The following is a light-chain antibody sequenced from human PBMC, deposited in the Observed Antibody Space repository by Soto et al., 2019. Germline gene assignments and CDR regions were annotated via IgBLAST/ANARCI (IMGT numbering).Light chain of an antibody. V-gene: IGKV3-20*01. J-gene: IGKJ4*01. Sequence: ETVLTRAPRTLSLSPGGRGTLSCRASQSVRSRHLAWYPQKPGQAPRLLLDGASTRATGIPDRFSGSGSGTDVTLTISRLEPEDFAVYYCQQYSTSPLTVCGGTKVDIK. CDR1: QSVRSRH. CDR2: GAS. CDR3: QQYSTSPLT.